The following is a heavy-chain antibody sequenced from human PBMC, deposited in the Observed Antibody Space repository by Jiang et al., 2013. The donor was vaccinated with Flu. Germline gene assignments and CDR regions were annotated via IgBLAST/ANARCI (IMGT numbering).Heavy chain of an antibody. V-gene: IGHV3-23*04. CDR2: ISGSVDSI. J-gene: IGHJ6*03. D-gene: IGHD2-21*02. Sequence: VQLVESGGGLVQPGGSLRLSCAASGFTISTHALSWVRQAPGKGLEWVSAISGSVDSIYYAASVRGRFTISRDNSKNTLYLQMNSLRAEDTAVYYCAKDYPVVTTPWFYYYYMDVWGKGATVTISS. CDR3: AKDYPVVTTPWFYYYYMDV. CDR1: GFTISTHA.